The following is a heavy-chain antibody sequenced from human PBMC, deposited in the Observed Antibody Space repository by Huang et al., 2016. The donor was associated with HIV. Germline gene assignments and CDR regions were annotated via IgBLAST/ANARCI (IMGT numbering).Heavy chain of an antibody. Sequence: QVQFLQSGPEAKKPGASVKGSCKASGYTFAAHGIGWVRQAPGQGLEWMGWISAYNGHTDKTQRFEGRVALTADTSTNTVFLEVRSLRTDDTAVYYGVSKVHVFNLWGPGTLVTVSS. V-gene: IGHV1-18*01. CDR1: GYTFAAHG. CDR2: ISAYNGHT. D-gene: IGHD1-1*01. J-gene: IGHJ4*02. CDR3: VSKVHVFNL.